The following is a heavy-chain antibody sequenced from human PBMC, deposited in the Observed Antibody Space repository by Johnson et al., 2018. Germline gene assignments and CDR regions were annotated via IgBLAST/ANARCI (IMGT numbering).Heavy chain of an antibody. J-gene: IGHJ6*02. Sequence: VQLVQSGGGLVQPGGSLRPSCAASGFAFRSYVLHWVRRAPGQGPEWVSAIGTGGDTYYADSVKGRFTISRDNSKNTLYLQMNSLKTEDTAVYYCTTEGHYYYYDGMDVWGQGTTVTVSS. V-gene: IGHV3-47*02. CDR3: TTEGHYYYYDGMDV. CDR2: IGTGGDT. CDR1: GFAFRSYV.